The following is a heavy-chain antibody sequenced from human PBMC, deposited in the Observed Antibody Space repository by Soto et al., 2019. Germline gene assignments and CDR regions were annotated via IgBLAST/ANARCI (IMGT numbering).Heavy chain of an antibody. CDR3: ARDCTNSVCLGY. CDR2: ISSSSSDI. Sequence: EVQLVESGGGLVKPGGSLRLSCAASGFTFSRYGMNWVRRAPGRGLEWVAFISSSSSDIYYVDSVKGRFTISRDNAKNSVYLQMDSLGAEDTAVYHCARDCTNSVCLGYWGQGTLVTVSS. D-gene: IGHD2-8*01. V-gene: IGHV3-21*06. J-gene: IGHJ4*02. CDR1: GFTFSRYG.